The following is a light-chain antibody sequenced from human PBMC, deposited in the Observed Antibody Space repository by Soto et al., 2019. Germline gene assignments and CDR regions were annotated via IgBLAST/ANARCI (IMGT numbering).Light chain of an antibody. CDR1: QSVSSTY. CDR3: QQYGSSPWP. Sequence: EMVLTQSPGTLSVSPGERATLSCRASQSVSSTYLIWYQQKPGQAPRLLIYGASSRATGVPDRFSGGGSGTDFTLTISRLEPEDFAVYYCQQYGSSPWPFGQGTKVDIK. CDR2: GAS. V-gene: IGKV3-20*01. J-gene: IGKJ1*01.